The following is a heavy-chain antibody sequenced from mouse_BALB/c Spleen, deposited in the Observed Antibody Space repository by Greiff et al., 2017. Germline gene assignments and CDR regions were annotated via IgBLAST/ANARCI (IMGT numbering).Heavy chain of an antibody. J-gene: IGHJ1*01. CDR3: TRLITTVVGGWYFDV. Sequence: EVQLQQSGTVLARPGASVKMSCKASGYSFTSYWMHWVKQRPGQGLEWIGAIYPGNSDTSYNQKFKGKAKLTAVTSASTAYMELSSLTNEDSAVYYCTRLITTVVGGWYFDVWGAGTKVTASS. D-gene: IGHD1-1*01. CDR1: GYSFTSYW. V-gene: IGHV1-5*01. CDR2: IYPGNSDT.